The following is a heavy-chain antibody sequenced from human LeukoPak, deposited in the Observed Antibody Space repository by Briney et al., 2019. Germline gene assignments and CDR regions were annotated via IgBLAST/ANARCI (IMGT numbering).Heavy chain of an antibody. D-gene: IGHD6-13*01. Sequence: PGRSLRLSCAASGFTFSSYGMHWVRQAPGKGLEWVAVISYDGSNKYHADSVKGRFTISRDNSKNTLYLQMNSLRAEDTAVYYCARALLQPAAAGYRNWFDPWGQGTLVTVSS. CDR3: ARALLQPAAAGYRNWFDP. CDR2: ISYDGSNK. V-gene: IGHV3-30*03. CDR1: GFTFSSYG. J-gene: IGHJ5*02.